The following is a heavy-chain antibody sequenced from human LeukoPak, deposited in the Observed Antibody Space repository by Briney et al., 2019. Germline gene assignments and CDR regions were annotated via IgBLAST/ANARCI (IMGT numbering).Heavy chain of an antibody. J-gene: IGHJ5*02. CDR1: GYTFTSYD. D-gene: IGHD3-10*01. CDR2: MNPNSGNT. Sequence: ASVKVSCKASGYTFTSYDINWVRQATGQGLEWMGWMNPNSGNTGYAQKFQGRVTMTTNTSISTAYMELSSLRSEDTAVYYCARDGSGSGSYLSWFDPWGQGTLVTVSS. V-gene: IGHV1-8*01. CDR3: ARDGSGSGSYLSWFDP.